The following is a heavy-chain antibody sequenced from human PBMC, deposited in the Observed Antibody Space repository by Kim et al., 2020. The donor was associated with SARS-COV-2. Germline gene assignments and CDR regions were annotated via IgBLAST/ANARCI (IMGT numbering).Heavy chain of an antibody. V-gene: IGHV4-4*02. CDR3: ARGTIAAAGTTPDYYYGMDV. D-gene: IGHD6-13*01. J-gene: IGHJ6*02. CDR1: GGSISSSNW. CDR2: IYHSGST. Sequence: SETLSLTCAVSGGSISSSNWWSWVRQPPGKGLEWIGEIYHSGSTNYNPSLKSRVTISVDKSKNQFSLKLSSVTAADTAVYYCARGTIAAAGTTPDYYYGMDVWGQGTTVTVSS.